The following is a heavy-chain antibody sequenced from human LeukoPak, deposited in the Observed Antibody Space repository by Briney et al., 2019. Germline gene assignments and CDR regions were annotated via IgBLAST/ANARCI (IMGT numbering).Heavy chain of an antibody. V-gene: IGHV1-2*06. J-gene: IGHJ4*02. CDR1: GYTFTGYY. Sequence: ASVKVSCKASGYTFTGYYMHWVRQAPGQGLEWMGRIDPNSGGTNYAQKFQGRVTMTRDTSISTAYMALSSLRSDDTAVYYCAKAGSNSWYSFDYWGQGSLVTVSS. D-gene: IGHD6-13*01. CDR2: IDPNSGGT. CDR3: AKAGSNSWYSFDY.